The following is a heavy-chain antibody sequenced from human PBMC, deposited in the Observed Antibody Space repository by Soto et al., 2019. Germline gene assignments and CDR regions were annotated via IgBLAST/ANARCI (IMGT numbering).Heavy chain of an antibody. Sequence: EVQLVESGGGLVQPGGSLRLSCVASGFTFDYYWMHWVRQAPGERLMWVSRPQTDGRHPDYADSVKGRFTISRDNAKHPLCLQMSTMIAEGTAVYDCARGGDPDYWGQATLVTGSS. CDR3: ARGGDPDY. D-gene: IGHD2-21*02. CDR1: GFTFDYYW. CDR2: PQTDGRHP. V-gene: IGHV3-74*01. J-gene: IGHJ4*02.